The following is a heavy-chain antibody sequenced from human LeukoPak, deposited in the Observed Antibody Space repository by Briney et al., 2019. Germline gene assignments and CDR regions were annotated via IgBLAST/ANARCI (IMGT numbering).Heavy chain of an antibody. CDR3: ARDYSYGYDY. CDR1: GFTFHYYG. CDR2: INWNGGST. J-gene: IGHJ4*02. Sequence: GGSLRLSCAASGFTFHYYGMSWVRQAPGKGLEWVSGINWNGGSTGYADSVKGRFTISRDNAKNSLYMQMNSLRAEDTALYYCARDYSYGYDYWGQGILVTVSS. D-gene: IGHD5-18*01. V-gene: IGHV3-20*04.